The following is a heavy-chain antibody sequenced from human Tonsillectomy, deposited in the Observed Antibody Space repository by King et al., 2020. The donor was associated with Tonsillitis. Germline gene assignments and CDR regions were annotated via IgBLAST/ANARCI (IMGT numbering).Heavy chain of an antibody. J-gene: IGHJ6*02. CDR1: GFTFSSYG. CDR2: ISYDGSNK. Sequence: VQLVESGGGVVQPGRSLRLSCAASGFTFSSYGMHWVRQAPGKGLEWVAVISYDGSNKYYADSVKGRFTISRDNSKNTLYLQMNSLRAEDTGVYYCAKDPRQGPLDYYYYYGMDVWGQGTTVTVSS. D-gene: IGHD3-16*01. V-gene: IGHV3-30*18. CDR3: AKDPRQGPLDYYYYYGMDV.